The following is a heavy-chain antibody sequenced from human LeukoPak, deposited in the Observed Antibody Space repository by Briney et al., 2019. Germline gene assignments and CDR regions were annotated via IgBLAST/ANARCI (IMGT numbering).Heavy chain of an antibody. CDR1: GFTVSSNY. J-gene: IGHJ4*02. CDR3: ARDPDQWLVLFDY. CDR2: IYSGDST. Sequence: GGSLRLSCAASGFTVSSNYMSWVRQAPGKGLEWVSVIYSGDSTYYADSVKGRFTISRDNAKNSLYLQMNSLRAEDTAVYYCARDPDQWLVLFDYWGQGTLVTVSS. V-gene: IGHV3-53*01. D-gene: IGHD6-19*01.